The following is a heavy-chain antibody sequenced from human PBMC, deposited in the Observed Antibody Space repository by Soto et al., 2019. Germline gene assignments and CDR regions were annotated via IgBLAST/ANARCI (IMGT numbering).Heavy chain of an antibody. D-gene: IGHD5-12*01. CDR1: GFTFSSYS. Sequence: PGGSLRLSCAASGFTFSSYSMNWVRQAPGKGLEWVSSISSSSSYIYYADSVKGRFTISRDNAKNSLYLQMNSLRAEDTAVYYCASSPSRDGYNYWYFDLWGRGTLVTVS. CDR3: ASSPSRDGYNYWYFDL. V-gene: IGHV3-21*01. CDR2: ISSSSSYI. J-gene: IGHJ2*01.